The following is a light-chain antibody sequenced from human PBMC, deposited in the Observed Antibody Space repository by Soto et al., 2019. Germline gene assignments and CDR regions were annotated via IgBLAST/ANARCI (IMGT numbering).Light chain of an antibody. Sequence: EIVLTQSPGTLSLSPGERATLSCRASQSVSTSYLAWYQQKLGQAPTPVIYGTSNRATGIPDRFSGSGSGTEFTLTISRLEPEDFAVYYCQHYGTLPPFTFGPGTRVDLK. CDR2: GTS. CDR1: QSVSTSY. V-gene: IGKV3-20*01. J-gene: IGKJ3*01. CDR3: QHYGTLPPFT.